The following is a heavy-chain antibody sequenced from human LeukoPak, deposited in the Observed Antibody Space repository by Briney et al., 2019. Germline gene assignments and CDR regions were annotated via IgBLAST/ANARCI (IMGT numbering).Heavy chain of an antibody. CDR3: AKDSTGARYSSGWPDY. CDR1: GFTFSSYA. D-gene: IGHD6-19*01. V-gene: IGHV3-30-3*01. J-gene: IGHJ4*02. CDR2: ISYDGSNK. Sequence: GGSLRLSCAASGFTFSSYAMHWVRQAPGKGLEWVAVISYDGSNKYYADSVKGRFTISRDNSKNTLYLQMNSLRAEDTAVYYCAKDSTGARYSSGWPDYWGQGTLVTVSP.